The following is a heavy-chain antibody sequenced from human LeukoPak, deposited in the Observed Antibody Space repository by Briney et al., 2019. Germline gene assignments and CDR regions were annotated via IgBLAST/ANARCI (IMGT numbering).Heavy chain of an antibody. D-gene: IGHD2-2*02. CDR1: GGSISSYY. V-gene: IGHV4-59*12. CDR3: ASGYCSSTSCYSYRAFDI. Sequence: SETLSLTCTVSGGSISSYYWSWIRQPPGKGLEWIGYIYYSGSTNYNPSLKSRVTISVDTSKNQFSLKLSSVTAADTAVYYCASGYCSSTSCYSYRAFDIWGRGTMVTVSS. J-gene: IGHJ3*02. CDR2: IYYSGST.